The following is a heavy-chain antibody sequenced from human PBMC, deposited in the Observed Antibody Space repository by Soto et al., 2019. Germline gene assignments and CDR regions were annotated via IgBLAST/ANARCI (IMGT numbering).Heavy chain of an antibody. Sequence: PGGSLRLSCAASGFTFSSYSMNWVRQAPGKGLEWVSSISSGSSYIYYADSVKGRFTISRDNAKNSLYLQMNGLRAEDTAVYYCASAATNYDFWSGPAHNWFDPWGQGTLVTVSS. D-gene: IGHD3-3*01. CDR1: GFTFSSYS. CDR3: ASAATNYDFWSGPAHNWFDP. CDR2: ISSGSSYI. V-gene: IGHV3-21*01. J-gene: IGHJ5*02.